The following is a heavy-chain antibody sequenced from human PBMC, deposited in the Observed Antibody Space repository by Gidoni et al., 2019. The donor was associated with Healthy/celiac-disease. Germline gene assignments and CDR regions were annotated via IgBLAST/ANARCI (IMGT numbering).Heavy chain of an antibody. J-gene: IGHJ4*02. V-gene: IGHV3-23*01. CDR1: GLTFSSYA. D-gene: IGHD1-1*01. CDR3: AKEGDRGYAPFGY. CDR2: IIGSGGST. Sequence: EVQLLEAGGGLVQPGGSLRLSCAASGLTFSSYAMSWVRQAPGKGLGGVSAIIGSGGSTYYADSVKGRFTISRDNSKNTLYLQMNSLRAEDTAVYYCAKEGDRGYAPFGYWGQGTLVTVSS.